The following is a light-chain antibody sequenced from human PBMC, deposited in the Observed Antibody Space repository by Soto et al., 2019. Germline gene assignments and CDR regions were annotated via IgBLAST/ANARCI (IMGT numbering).Light chain of an antibody. J-gene: IGLJ1*01. CDR2: QVS. V-gene: IGLV2-14*01. CDR3: SSYTTSSTLYV. Sequence: QSSVSQPASVSGSRGQSITISCTGTSSDVGNYNHVSWYQQNPGKAPQRMIFQVSNRASGVSSRFSGCKYGDTASLTISGLQAEDEADYYCSSYTTSSTLYVFGTGTKVTVL. CDR1: SSDVGNYNH.